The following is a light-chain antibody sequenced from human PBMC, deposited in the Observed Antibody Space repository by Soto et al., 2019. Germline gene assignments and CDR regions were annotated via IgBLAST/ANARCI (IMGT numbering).Light chain of an antibody. Sequence: VLTQSPATLSLSPGERATLSCRASQTVSRYLAWYQQKPGQAPRPLIYYASNRATGIPARFSGSGSGTDYTRTISSLEPADFAVYYCQQRSTWPFLTFGGGTKVEI. J-gene: IGKJ4*01. CDR1: QTVSRY. V-gene: IGKV3-11*01. CDR2: YAS. CDR3: QQRSTWPFLT.